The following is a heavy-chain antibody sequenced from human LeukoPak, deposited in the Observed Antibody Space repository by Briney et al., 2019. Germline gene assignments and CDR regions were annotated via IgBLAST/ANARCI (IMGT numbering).Heavy chain of an antibody. CDR2: ISYDGSNK. Sequence: GGSLRLSCAASGFTFSSYAMHWVRQAPGKGLEWVAVISYDGSNKYYADSVKGRFTISRDNSKNTLYLQMNSLRAEDTAVYYCARAGRSLLRYFDWLLHMLNDPWGQGTLVTVSS. V-gene: IGHV3-30-3*01. CDR3: ARAGRSLLRYFDWLLHMLNDP. D-gene: IGHD3-9*01. CDR1: GFTFSSYA. J-gene: IGHJ5*02.